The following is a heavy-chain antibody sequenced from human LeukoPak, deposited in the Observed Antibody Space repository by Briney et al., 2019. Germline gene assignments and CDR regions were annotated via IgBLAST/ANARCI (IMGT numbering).Heavy chain of an antibody. CDR1: GYTFTGYY. D-gene: IGHD6-19*01. Sequence: ASVKVSCKPSGYTFTGYYLHWARQAPGQALEWLGWISPNTGATIYAQNFQGRVTMSRDTSISTAYLELSRLRSDDTAVYYCARDRVGSGWPPPFYFELWGQGTLVIVSS. CDR2: ISPNTGAT. CDR3: ARDRVGSGWPPPFYFEL. V-gene: IGHV1-2*02. J-gene: IGHJ4*02.